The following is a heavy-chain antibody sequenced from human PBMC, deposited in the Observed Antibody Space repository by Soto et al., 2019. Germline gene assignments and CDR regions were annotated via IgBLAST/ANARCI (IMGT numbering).Heavy chain of an antibody. D-gene: IGHD3-16*01. V-gene: IGHV4-59*01. Sequence: SETLSLTCAVSGVSISSYYWSWIRQPPGKGLEWIGYNYYSGTTNYNPSLKSRVTISVDTSKNQFFLWLSSVTAAETAVHYSATDAYFGYGNAIDQWGPRTLVIVPS. CDR1: GVSISSYY. J-gene: IGHJ4*02. CDR2: NYYSGTT. CDR3: ATDAYFGYGNAIDQ.